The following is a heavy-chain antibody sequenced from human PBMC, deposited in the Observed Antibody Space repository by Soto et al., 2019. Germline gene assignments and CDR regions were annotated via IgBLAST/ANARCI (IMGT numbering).Heavy chain of an antibody. CDR2: IYYSGST. J-gene: IGHJ4*02. D-gene: IGHD3-22*01. CDR3: AREGSDYYDSSGYYDLDY. Sequence: QVQLQESGPGLVKPSQTLSLTCTVSGGSISSGDYYWSWIRQPPGKGLEWIGYIYYSGSTYYNPSLKSRVTISVDTSKKQCSLQLSSVTAADTAVYYCAREGSDYYDSSGYYDLDYWGQGTLVNVSS. CDR1: GGSISSGDYY. V-gene: IGHV4-30-4*01.